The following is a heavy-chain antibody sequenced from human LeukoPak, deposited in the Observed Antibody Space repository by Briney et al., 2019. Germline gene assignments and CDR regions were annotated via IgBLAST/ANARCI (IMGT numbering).Heavy chain of an antibody. CDR1: GGTFSSYA. CDR2: IIPIFGTA. CDR3: ARDRVTKAGNWLDP. J-gene: IGHJ5*02. Sequence: VASVKVSCKASGGTFSSYAISWVRQAPGQGLEWMGGIIPIFGTANYAQKFQGRVTITTDESTSTAYMELSSLRSEDTAVYYCARDRVTKAGNWLDPWGQGTLVTVSS. V-gene: IGHV1-69*05. D-gene: IGHD4-11*01.